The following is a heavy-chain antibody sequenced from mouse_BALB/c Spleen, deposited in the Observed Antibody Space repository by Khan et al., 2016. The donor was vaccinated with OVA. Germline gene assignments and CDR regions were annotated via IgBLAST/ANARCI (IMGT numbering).Heavy chain of an antibody. CDR3: ARDAGRY. V-gene: IGHV1-18*01. J-gene: IGHJ4*01. CDR1: GYTFTEYT. D-gene: IGHD3-3*01. CDR2: ITPKNGVT. Sequence: VQLKQSGPELVKPGASVKISCKTSGYTFTEYTLHWVKQSHGKSLEWIGVITPKNGVTSYNQKFKGKATLTVDKSSSTAYMEFRSLTSEDSAVYYCARDAGRYWGQGTSVTVSS.